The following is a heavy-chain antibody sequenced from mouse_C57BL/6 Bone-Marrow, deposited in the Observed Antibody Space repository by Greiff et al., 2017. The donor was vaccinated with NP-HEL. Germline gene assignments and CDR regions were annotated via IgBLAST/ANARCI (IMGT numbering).Heavy chain of an antibody. CDR3: SRWFVSTVVAQYYYAMDY. J-gene: IGHJ4*01. V-gene: IGHV1-64*01. Sequence: QVQLQQPGAELVKPGASVKLSCKASGYTFTSYWMHWVKQRPGQGLEWIGMIHPNSGSTNYNEKFKSKATLTVDKSSSTAYMQLSSLTSEDSAVYYCSRWFVSTVVAQYYYAMDYWGRGTSVTVTS. D-gene: IGHD1-1*01. CDR1: GYTFTSYW. CDR2: IHPNSGST.